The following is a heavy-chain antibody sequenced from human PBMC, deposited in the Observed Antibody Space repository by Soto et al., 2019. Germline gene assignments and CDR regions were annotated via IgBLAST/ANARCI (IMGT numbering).Heavy chain of an antibody. CDR1: GYTFTSYG. V-gene: IGHV1-18*04. CDR2: ISAYNGNT. Sequence: ASVKVSCKASGYTFTSYGISWVRQAPGQGLEWMGWISAYNGNTNYAQKLQGRVTMTTDTSTSAAYMELRGLRSDDTAVYYCARLMYTVTTYYYYGMDVWGQGTTVTVSS. D-gene: IGHD4-17*01. J-gene: IGHJ6*02. CDR3: ARLMYTVTTYYYYGMDV.